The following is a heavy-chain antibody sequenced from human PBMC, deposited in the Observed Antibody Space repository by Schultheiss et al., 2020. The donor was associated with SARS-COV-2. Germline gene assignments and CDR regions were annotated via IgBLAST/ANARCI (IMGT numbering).Heavy chain of an antibody. CDR1: GGSVRSGDYH. D-gene: IGHD2-8*01. J-gene: IGHJ6*02. CDR2: IYHSGST. CDR3: ARGWGYCTNGVCYTFHYYGMDV. V-gene: IGHV4-30-2*01. Sequence: SQTLSLTCAVYGGSVRSGDYHWSWIRQTPGKGLEWIGEIYHSGSTYYNPSLKSRVTISVDTSKNQFSLKLSSVTAADTAVYYCARGWGYCTNGVCYTFHYYGMDVWGQGTTVTVSS.